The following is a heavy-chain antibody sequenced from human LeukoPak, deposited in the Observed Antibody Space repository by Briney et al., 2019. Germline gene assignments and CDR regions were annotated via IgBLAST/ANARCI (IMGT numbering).Heavy chain of an antibody. CDR2: IGGGGDRV. CDR1: GFSFNNYA. CDR3: ARGQSSYGSGNHYYYYFDY. D-gene: IGHD3-10*01. J-gene: IGHJ4*02. Sequence: RGSLRLSCAASGFSFNNYAMTWVRQAPGKGLEWVSIIGGGGDRVYYVDSVKGRFTVSRDNSENTLHLQMNSLRAEDTAVYYCARGQSSYGSGNHYYYYFDYWGQGTLVTVSS. V-gene: IGHV3-23*01.